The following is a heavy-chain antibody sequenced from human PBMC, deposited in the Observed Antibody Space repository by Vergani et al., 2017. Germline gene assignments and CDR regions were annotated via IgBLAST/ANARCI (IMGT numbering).Heavy chain of an antibody. Sequence: QVQLEESGGGVVQPGRSLRLSCAGSGFTLSSHAMHWVRQAPGKGLEWVAFIWYDGSKEYYADSVKGRFTISRDNAKNSLYLQMNSLRAEDTAVYYCASEKWAAAGYFWGQGTLVTVSS. CDR1: GFTLSSHA. J-gene: IGHJ4*02. V-gene: IGHV3-33*01. CDR3: ASEKWAAAGYF. CDR2: IWYDGSKE. D-gene: IGHD6-13*01.